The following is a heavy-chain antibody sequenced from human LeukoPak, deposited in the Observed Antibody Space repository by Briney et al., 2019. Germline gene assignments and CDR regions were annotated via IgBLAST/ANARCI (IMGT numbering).Heavy chain of an antibody. Sequence: ASVKVSCKASGGTFSSYAISWVRQAPGQGLEWMGGIIPIFGTANYAQKFQGRVTITADESTSTAYMELSSLRSEDTAVYYCARTYCSGGSCYSGLLYYFDYWGQGTLVTVSS. CDR3: ARTYCSGGSCYSGLLYYFDY. CDR1: GGTFSSYA. CDR2: IIPIFGTA. V-gene: IGHV1-69*01. J-gene: IGHJ4*02. D-gene: IGHD2-15*01.